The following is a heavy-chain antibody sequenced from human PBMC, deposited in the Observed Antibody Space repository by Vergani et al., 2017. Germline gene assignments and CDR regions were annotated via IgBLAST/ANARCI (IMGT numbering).Heavy chain of an antibody. CDR3: AREERLVAAHFDY. V-gene: IGHV3-48*03. J-gene: IGHJ4*02. CDR1: GFTFSSYE. Sequence: EVQLAESGGGLVQPGGSLRLSCAASGFTFSSYEMNWVRQAPGKGLEWVSDISSSGSTIYYADSVKGRFTISRDNAKNSLYLNKNSLRAEDTAVYYWAREERLVAAHFDYWGQGTLVTVSS. CDR2: ISSSGSTI. D-gene: IGHD6-6*01.